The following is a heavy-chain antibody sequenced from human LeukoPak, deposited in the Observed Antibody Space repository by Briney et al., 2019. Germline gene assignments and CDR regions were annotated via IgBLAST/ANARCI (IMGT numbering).Heavy chain of an antibody. V-gene: IGHV3-21*04. D-gene: IGHD1-26*01. Sequence: GGSLRLSCAASGFTFSSYSMNWVRQAPGRGLEWVSSISSSSSYIYYADSVKGRFTISRDNAKNSLYLQMNSLRAEDTAVYYCARRRDSGSLQHFDYWGQGTLVTVSS. J-gene: IGHJ4*02. CDR1: GFTFSSYS. CDR2: ISSSSSYI. CDR3: ARRRDSGSLQHFDY.